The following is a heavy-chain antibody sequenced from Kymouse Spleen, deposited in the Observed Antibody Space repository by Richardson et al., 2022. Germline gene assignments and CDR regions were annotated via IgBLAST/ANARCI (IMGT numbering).Heavy chain of an antibody. CDR3: ARGGDRLPGMDV. D-gene: IGHD2-21*02,IGHD3-16*02,IGHD4-17*01. V-gene: IGHV4-34*01. Sequence: QVQLQQWGAGLLKPSETLSLTCAVYGGSFSGYYWSWIRQPPGKGLEWIGEINHSGSTNYNPSLKSRVTISVDTSKNQFSLKLSSVTAADTAVYYCARGGDRLPGMDVWGQGTTVTVSS. CDR2: INHSGST. J-gene: IGHJ6*02. CDR1: GGSFSGYY.